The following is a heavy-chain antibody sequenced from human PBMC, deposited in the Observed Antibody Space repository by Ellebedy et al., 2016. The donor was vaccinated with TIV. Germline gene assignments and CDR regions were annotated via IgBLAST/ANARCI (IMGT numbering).Heavy chain of an antibody. J-gene: IGHJ2*01. D-gene: IGHD2-15*01. CDR1: GYTFTSYD. V-gene: IGHV1-8*01. CDR2: MKPNSGNT. Sequence: AASVKVSCKASGYTFTSYDINWVRQATGQGLEWMGWMKPNSGNTGYAQKFQGRVTMTRNTSISTAYMELSSLRSEDTAVYYCARGGPCSGGSCADWYFDLWGRGTLVTVSS. CDR3: ARGGPCSGGSCADWYFDL.